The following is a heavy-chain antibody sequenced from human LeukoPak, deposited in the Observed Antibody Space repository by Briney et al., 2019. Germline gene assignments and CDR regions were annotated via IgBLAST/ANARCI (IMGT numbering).Heavy chain of an antibody. CDR2: ISAYNGNT. J-gene: IGHJ3*02. CDR1: GYTFTSYG. CDR3: ARKWELPSRDAFDI. Sequence: ASVKVSCKASGYTFTSYGISWVRQAPGQGLEWMGWISAYNGNTNYAQKLQGRVTMTTDTSTSTAYMELRSLRSDDTAVYYCARKWELPSRDAFDIWGQGTMVTVSS. D-gene: IGHD1-26*01. V-gene: IGHV1-18*01.